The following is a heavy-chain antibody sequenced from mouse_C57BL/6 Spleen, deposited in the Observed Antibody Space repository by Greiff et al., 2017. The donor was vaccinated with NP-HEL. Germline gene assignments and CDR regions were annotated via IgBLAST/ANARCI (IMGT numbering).Heavy chain of an antibody. V-gene: IGHV5-17*01. D-gene: IGHD1-1*01. CDR1: GFTFSDYG. J-gene: IGHJ2*01. Sequence: EVHLVESGGGLVKPGGSLKLSCAASGFTFSDYGMHWVRQAPEKGLEWVAYISSGSSTIYYVDTVKGRFTISRDNAKNTLFLQMTSLRSEDTAMYYCARPHYGSSYFDYWGQGTTLTVSS. CDR2: ISSGSSTI. CDR3: ARPHYGSSYFDY.